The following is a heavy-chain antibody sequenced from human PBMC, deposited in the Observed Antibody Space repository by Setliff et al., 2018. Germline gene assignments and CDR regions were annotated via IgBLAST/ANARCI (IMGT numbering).Heavy chain of an antibody. CDR3: ARDNTMVGATDY. J-gene: IGHJ4*02. V-gene: IGHV4-61*02. Sequence: SETLSLTCTVSGGSISSGTYYWSWIRQPAGKGLEWIGRLHTSGSIDYNPSLKSRVTISVDTSKNPFSLRLRSVTAADTAVYFCARDNTMVGATDYWGLGTLVTVSS. CDR2: LHTSGSI. D-gene: IGHD1-26*01. CDR1: GGSISSGTYY.